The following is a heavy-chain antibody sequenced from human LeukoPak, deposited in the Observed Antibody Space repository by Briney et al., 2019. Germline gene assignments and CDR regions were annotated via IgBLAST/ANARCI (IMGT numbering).Heavy chain of an antibody. D-gene: IGHD3-22*01. CDR2: ISYDGSNK. V-gene: IGHV3-30*04. CDR3: ARGIYDSSGYYGAFDI. J-gene: IGHJ3*02. Sequence: GGSLRLSCAASGFTFSSYAMHWVRQAPGKGLEWVAVISYDGSNKYYADSVKGRFTISRDNSKNTLYLQMNSLRAEDTAVYYCARGIYDSSGYYGAFDIWGQGTMVTVSS. CDR1: GFTFSSYA.